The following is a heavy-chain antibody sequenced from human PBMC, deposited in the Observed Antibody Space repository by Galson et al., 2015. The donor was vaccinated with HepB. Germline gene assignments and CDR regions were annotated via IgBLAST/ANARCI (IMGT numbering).Heavy chain of an antibody. V-gene: IGHV4-39*01. CDR1: GGSVSGGSYY. Sequence: SETLSLTCTVSGGSVSGGSYYWGWIRQPPGKGLEWIGSIYYTGSTYYNPSLKSRVTISVDTSKNQFSLTLSSVTAADTAVYYCARGNYYYDSSGYLSFDYWGQGTLVTVPS. D-gene: IGHD3-22*01. J-gene: IGHJ4*02. CDR2: IYYTGST. CDR3: ARGNYYYDSSGYLSFDY.